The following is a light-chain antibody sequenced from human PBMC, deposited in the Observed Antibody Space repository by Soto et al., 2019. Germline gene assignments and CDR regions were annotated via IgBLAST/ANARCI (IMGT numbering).Light chain of an antibody. CDR1: HSVSSN. CDR2: GAS. V-gene: IGKV3-15*01. Sequence: EIVMTQSPATLSVSPGERATLSCRASHSVSSNLAWYQQKPGQAPRLLIYGASTRATGIPARFSGSGSGTEFTLTISSLQSEDFAVYYWQQYNNWPPFNFGQGTKLEIK. CDR3: QQYNNWPPFN. J-gene: IGKJ2*01.